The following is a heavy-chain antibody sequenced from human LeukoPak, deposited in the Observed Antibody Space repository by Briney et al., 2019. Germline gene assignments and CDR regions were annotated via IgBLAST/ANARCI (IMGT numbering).Heavy chain of an antibody. Sequence: ASVKVSCKASGYTFTGYYMHWVRQAPGQGLEWMGWINPNSGGTNYAQKFQGRVTMTRDTSINIAYMELSRLKSDDTAVYYCAREIAAAGKAVDYWGQGTLVTVSS. D-gene: IGHD6-13*01. CDR3: AREIAAAGKAVDY. J-gene: IGHJ4*02. CDR2: INPNSGGT. V-gene: IGHV1-2*02. CDR1: GYTFTGYY.